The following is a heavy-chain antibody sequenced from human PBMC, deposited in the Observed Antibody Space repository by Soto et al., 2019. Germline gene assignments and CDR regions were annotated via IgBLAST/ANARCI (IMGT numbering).Heavy chain of an antibody. D-gene: IGHD6-6*01. J-gene: IGHJ6*02. CDR2: INPNSGGT. CDR3: ARGVAARYYYYYGMDV. CDR1: GYTFTGYY. V-gene: IGHV1-2*04. Sequence: GASVKVSCKASGYTFTGYYMHWVRQAPGQGLEWMGWINPNSGGTNYAQKFQGWVTMTRDTSISTAYMELSRLRSDDTAVYYCARGVAARYYYYYGMDVWGQGTTVTVPS.